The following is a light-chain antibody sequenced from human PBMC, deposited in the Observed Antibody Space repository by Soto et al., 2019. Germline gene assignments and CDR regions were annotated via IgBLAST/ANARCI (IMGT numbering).Light chain of an antibody. J-gene: IGLJ1*01. CDR1: SSDVGGYRY. CDR2: EVN. Sequence: HSERTQAASGTGSPGQAITITCTGSSSDVGGYRYVSWFRQHPGKAPKLIIYEVNNRPSGASHRFSGSKSGDTASLTISGLQADDEAAYYCTSYSSGSSPYVFVPGYKVTVL. CDR3: TSYSSGSSPYV. V-gene: IGLV2-14*01.